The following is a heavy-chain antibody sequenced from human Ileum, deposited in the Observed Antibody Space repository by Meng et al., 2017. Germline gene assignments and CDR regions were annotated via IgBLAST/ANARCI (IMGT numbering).Heavy chain of an antibody. CDR1: SGSISSNTY. CDR3: ARHGGYSQDF. CDR2: ISHSGST. D-gene: IGHD4-23*01. Sequence: VELEESGPGVVRPSGTLSLTCAVSSGSISSNTYWSWVGQPPGKGLEWIGQISHSGSTYYNRSLKSRVTMSVDKSKSQFSLMLTSVTAADTAIYYCARHGGYSQDFWGQGTLVTVSS. V-gene: IGHV4-4*02. J-gene: IGHJ4*02.